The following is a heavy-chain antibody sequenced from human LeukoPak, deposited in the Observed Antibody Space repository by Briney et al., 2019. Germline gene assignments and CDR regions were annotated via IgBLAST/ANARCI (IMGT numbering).Heavy chain of an antibody. Sequence: SETLSLTCTVSGGSISSGSYYWSWIRQPAGKGLEWIGRIYTSGSTNYNPSLKSRVTISVDTSKNQFSLKLSSVTAADTAVYYCARDAGYCSGGSCYSPRYYYYGMDVWGQGTTVTVSS. V-gene: IGHV4-61*02. CDR3: ARDAGYCSGGSCYSPRYYYYGMDV. CDR1: GGSISSGSYY. CDR2: IYTSGST. D-gene: IGHD2-15*01. J-gene: IGHJ6*02.